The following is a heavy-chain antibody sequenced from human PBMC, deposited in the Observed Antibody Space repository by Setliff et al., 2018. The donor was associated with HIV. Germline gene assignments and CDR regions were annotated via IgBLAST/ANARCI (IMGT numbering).Heavy chain of an antibody. J-gene: IGHJ3*01. CDR2: INHSGST. V-gene: IGHV4-34*01. D-gene: IGHD5-18*01. Sequence: KPSETLSLTCAVFGGSFTDIGGSFTDYYWIWIRQPPGKGLEWIGEINHSGSTHYNPSLKSRVTISVDTSKNHFSLKLTSVTAADTAVYYCARYSYGYVRDLRFDPWGQGTMVTVSS. CDR1: GGSFTDIGGSFTDYY. CDR3: ARYSYGYVRDLRFDP.